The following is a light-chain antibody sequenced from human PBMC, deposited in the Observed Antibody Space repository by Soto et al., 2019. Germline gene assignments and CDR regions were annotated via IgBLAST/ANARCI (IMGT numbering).Light chain of an antibody. Sequence: DIQMTESASTLFASVGDRVTITCRASQSISTWLAWYQQEPGKAPKLLIHKASSLQSGVPSRFSGSGSGTDFTLTISSLNPDDFETYYCQQYNSYSPTFGQGTKVDI. CDR3: QQYNSYSPT. CDR1: QSISTW. V-gene: IGKV1-5*03. CDR2: KAS. J-gene: IGKJ1*01.